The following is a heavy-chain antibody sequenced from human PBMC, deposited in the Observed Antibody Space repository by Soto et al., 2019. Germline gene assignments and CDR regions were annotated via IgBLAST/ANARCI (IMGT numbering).Heavy chain of an antibody. CDR1: GFTFSSYW. D-gene: IGHD3-3*01. CDR3: ARAPDYDVWSGYQPVGFDP. CDR2: INSDGSST. J-gene: IGHJ5*02. V-gene: IGHV3-74*01. Sequence: EVQLVESGGGLVQPGGSLRLSCAASGFTFSSYWMHWVRQAPGKGLVWVSRINSDGSSTSYADSVKGRFTISRDNAKNTLYLQMNSLRAEDTAVYYCARAPDYDVWSGYQPVGFDPWGQGTLVTVSS.